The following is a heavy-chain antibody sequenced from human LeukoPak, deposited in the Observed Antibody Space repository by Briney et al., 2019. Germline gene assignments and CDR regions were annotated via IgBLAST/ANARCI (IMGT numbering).Heavy chain of an antibody. CDR1: GFTFSSYA. V-gene: IGHV3-23*01. J-gene: IGHJ5*02. Sequence: GSLRLSCAASGFTFSSYAMSWVRQAPGKGLEWVSAISGSGGSTYYADSVKGRFTISRDNSKNTLYLQMNSLRAEDTAVYYCAKDRRAATTATYNWFDPWGQGTLVTVSS. CDR2: ISGSGGST. CDR3: AKDRRAATTATYNWFDP. D-gene: IGHD2-15*01.